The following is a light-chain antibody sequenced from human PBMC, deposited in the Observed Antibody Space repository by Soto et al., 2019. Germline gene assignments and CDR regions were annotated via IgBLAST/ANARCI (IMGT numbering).Light chain of an antibody. J-gene: IGKJ5*01. CDR2: LAS. Sequence: DILMTQSPLSLPVTPGAPASISCRSNQSLLHSNAYNYLDWYLQKPGQSPQRLIYLASGRASGVPDRFSGSGSGTDFILSISTVEAGDVGVYYCMQALQVPVTFGQGTRLEIK. CDR3: MQALQVPVT. V-gene: IGKV2-28*01. CDR1: QSLLHSNAYNY.